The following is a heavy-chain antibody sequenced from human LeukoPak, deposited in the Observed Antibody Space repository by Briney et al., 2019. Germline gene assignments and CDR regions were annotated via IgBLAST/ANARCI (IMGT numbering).Heavy chain of an antibody. D-gene: IGHD2-2*01. CDR2: FDPEDGET. Sequence: ASVKVSCKVSGYTLTELSIHWVRQAPGKGLEWMGGFDPEDGETIYAQKFQGRVTMTEDTSTDTAYMELSSLRSEDTAVYYCATGVVVVPAALDAFDIWGQGTMVTVSS. V-gene: IGHV1-24*01. J-gene: IGHJ3*02. CDR3: ATGVVVVPAALDAFDI. CDR1: GYTLTELS.